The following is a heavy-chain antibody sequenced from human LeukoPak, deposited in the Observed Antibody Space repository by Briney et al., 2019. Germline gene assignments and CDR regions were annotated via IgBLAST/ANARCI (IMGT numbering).Heavy chain of an antibody. Sequence: VASVKVSCKASGYTFTSYDINWVRQATGQGLEWMGWMNPNSGNTGYAQKFQGRVTMTRNTSISTAYMELSSLRSEDTAVYYCARGPLLLYQNYYYYYRDVWGKGTTVTVSS. CDR1: GYTFTSYD. V-gene: IGHV1-8*01. J-gene: IGHJ6*03. CDR2: MNPNSGNT. D-gene: IGHD2-2*02. CDR3: ARGPLLLYQNYYYYYRDV.